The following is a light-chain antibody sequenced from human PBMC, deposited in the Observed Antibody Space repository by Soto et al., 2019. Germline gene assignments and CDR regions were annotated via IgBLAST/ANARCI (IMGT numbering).Light chain of an antibody. J-gene: IGLJ1*01. CDR2: EVS. V-gene: IGLV2-14*01. CDR1: SSDVGNYKY. Sequence: QSALTQPASVSGYHGQSVTISCTGTSSDVGNYKYVSWYQQHPGKAPKLVIYEVSNRPSGVSNRFSGSKSGNTASLTISGLQAEDETDYYCFSYTSSGTYVFGTGTKVTAL. CDR3: FSYTSSGTYV.